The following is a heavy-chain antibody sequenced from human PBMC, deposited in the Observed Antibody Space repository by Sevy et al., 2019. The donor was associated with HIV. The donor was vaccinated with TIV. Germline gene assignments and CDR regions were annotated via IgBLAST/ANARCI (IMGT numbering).Heavy chain of an antibody. J-gene: IGHJ4*02. CDR1: GFSFSTSGVG. CDR3: AHRRSKGITITEFDY. D-gene: IGHD3-9*01. Sequence: SGPTLVKPTQTLTLTCTFSGFSFSTSGVGVGWIRQPPGKAPEWLAMIYWDGDTRYSPSLMNRLTITKDTSKDQVVLGMANMEPVDTGTYYCAHRRSKGITITEFDYWGQGTLVTVSS. V-gene: IGHV2-5*02. CDR2: IYWDGDT.